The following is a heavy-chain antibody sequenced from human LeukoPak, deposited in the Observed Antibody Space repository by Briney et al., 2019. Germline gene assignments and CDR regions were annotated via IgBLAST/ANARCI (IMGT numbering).Heavy chain of an antibody. Sequence: SETLSLTCTVSGGSISSYYWSWIRQPPGKGLEWIGYIYYSGSTNYNPSLKSRVTISVDTSKNQFSLKLSSVTAADTAVYYCARHTVAGTFGYFDYWGQGTLVTVSS. CDR1: GGSISSYY. D-gene: IGHD6-19*01. J-gene: IGHJ4*02. CDR2: IYYSGST. CDR3: ARHTVAGTFGYFDY. V-gene: IGHV4-59*08.